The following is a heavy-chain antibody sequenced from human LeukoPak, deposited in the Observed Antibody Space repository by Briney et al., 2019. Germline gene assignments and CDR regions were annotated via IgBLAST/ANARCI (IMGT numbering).Heavy chain of an antibody. V-gene: IGHV1-18*01. CDR3: ARDRWELPGGGFDY. Sequence: ASVKVSCKASGYKFTNYGISWVRQAPGQGLEWMGWISPYNGNTIYAQKLQGRVTMTTDTSTSTAYMELRSLRSDDTAVYYCARDRWELPGGGFDYWGQGTLVTVSS. D-gene: IGHD1-26*01. CDR1: GYKFTNYG. J-gene: IGHJ4*02. CDR2: ISPYNGNT.